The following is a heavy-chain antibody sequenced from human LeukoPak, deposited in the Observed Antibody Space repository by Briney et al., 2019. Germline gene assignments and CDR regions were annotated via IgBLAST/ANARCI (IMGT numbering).Heavy chain of an antibody. CDR2: ISSSSSYI. V-gene: IGHV3-21*01. CDR3: AREIALAGLNDY. J-gene: IGHJ4*02. Sequence: GGSLRLSCAASGFTFSSYSMNWVRQAPGKGLEWVSSISSSSSYIYYADSVKGRFTISRDNAKNSLYLQVNSLRAEDTAVYYCAREIALAGLNDYWGQGTLVTVSS. CDR1: GFTFSSYS. D-gene: IGHD6-19*01.